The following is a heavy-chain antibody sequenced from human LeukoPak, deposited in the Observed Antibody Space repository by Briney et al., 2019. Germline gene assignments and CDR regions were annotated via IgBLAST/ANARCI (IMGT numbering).Heavy chain of an antibody. CDR3: ARGLSSGWYYFDY. Sequence: GASVKVSCKVSGYTVTGVAIHWVRQTPGEGLEWMGGFHPKDADMIYAQKFQGRVTMTQDTSTDTVYMELRSLRSDDTAVYYCARGLSSGWYYFDYWGQGTLVTVSS. V-gene: IGHV1-24*01. D-gene: IGHD6-19*01. CDR1: GYTVTGVA. J-gene: IGHJ4*02. CDR2: FHPKDADM.